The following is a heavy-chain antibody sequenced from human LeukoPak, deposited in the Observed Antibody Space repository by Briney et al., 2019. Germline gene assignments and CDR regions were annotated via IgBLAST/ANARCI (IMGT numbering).Heavy chain of an antibody. CDR2: FDPEDGET. CDR3: ATRRWLQSYFDY. J-gene: IGHJ4*02. CDR1: GYTLTELS. V-gene: IGHV1-24*01. Sequence: ASVKVSCKVSGYTLTELSMRWVRQAPGKGLEWMGGFDPEDGETIYAQKFQGRVTMTEDTSTDTAYMELSSLRSEDTAVYYCATRRWLQSYFDYWGQGTLVTVSS. D-gene: IGHD5-24*01.